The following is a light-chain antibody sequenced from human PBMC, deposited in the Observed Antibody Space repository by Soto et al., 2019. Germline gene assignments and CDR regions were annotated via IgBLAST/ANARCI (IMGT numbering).Light chain of an antibody. CDR1: SSDVGGYNY. Sequence: QSVLPQPASVSGSPGQSITISCTGTSSDVGGYNYVSWYQQHPGKAPKLMIYEVSNRPSGVSNRFSGSKSGNTASLTISGLQTEDEADYYCCSYTRSSTPYLFGTGTKLTVL. CDR3: CSYTRSSTPYL. CDR2: EVS. J-gene: IGLJ1*01. V-gene: IGLV2-14*01.